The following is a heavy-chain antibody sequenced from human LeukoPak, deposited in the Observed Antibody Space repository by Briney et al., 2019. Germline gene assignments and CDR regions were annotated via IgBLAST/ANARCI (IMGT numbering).Heavy chain of an antibody. CDR1: GYIFTSYW. CDR3: ALAVDGHFYFDF. Sequence: GESLKISCKGSGYIFTSYWIGWVRQMPGKGLEWMGIIYPGDSDTRYSPSFQGQVTISADKSINTAFLQWNSLEASDTAMYYCALAVDGHFYFDFWGQGTLVTVSS. CDR2: IYPGDSDT. D-gene: IGHD6-19*01. J-gene: IGHJ4*02. V-gene: IGHV5-51*01.